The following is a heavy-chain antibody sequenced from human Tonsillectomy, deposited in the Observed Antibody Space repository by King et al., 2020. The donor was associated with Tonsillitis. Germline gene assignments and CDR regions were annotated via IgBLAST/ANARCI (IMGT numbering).Heavy chain of an antibody. V-gene: IGHV4-34*01. J-gene: IGHJ4*02. Sequence: VQLQQWGTGLLKPSETLSLTCAVDGGSFSDYYWTWIRQPPGKGLEWIGEINHSGNSDYNPSLKSRVTISIDTSKNQFSLRLSSVTAADTAVYYCASEIAYFDYWGQGTLVTVSS. CDR3: ASEIAYFDY. CDR1: GGSFSDYY. D-gene: IGHD2-21*01. CDR2: INHSGNS.